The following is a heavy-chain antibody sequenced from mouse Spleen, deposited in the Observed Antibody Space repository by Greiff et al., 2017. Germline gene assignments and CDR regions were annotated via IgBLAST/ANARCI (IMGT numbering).Heavy chain of an antibody. CDR2: IYPYNGVS. CDR1: GYLFTGYY. D-gene: IGHD1-2*01. Sequence: VQLKQSGPELVKPGASVKISCKASGYLFTGYYMHWVKQSHGNILDWIGYIYPYNGVSSYNQKFKGKATLTVDKSSSTAYMQLSSLTSEDSAIYFCARATARVLDYWGQGTTLTVSS. CDR3: ARATARVLDY. J-gene: IGHJ2*01. V-gene: IGHV1-31*01.